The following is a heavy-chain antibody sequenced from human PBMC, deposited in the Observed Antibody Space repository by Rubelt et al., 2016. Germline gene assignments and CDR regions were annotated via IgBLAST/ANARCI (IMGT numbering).Heavy chain of an antibody. CDR3: ARAPWRADF. J-gene: IGHJ4*02. V-gene: IGHV3-74*01. Sequence: RSLRLSCAASGFTFSNYAMTWVRQAPGKGLEWVSHINSDGTSTSYADSVKGRFAISRDNARNSLYLQMNSLRADDTAVYYCARAPWRADFRGQGTLVTVSS. CDR1: GFTFSNYA. D-gene: IGHD3-3*01. CDR2: INSDGTST.